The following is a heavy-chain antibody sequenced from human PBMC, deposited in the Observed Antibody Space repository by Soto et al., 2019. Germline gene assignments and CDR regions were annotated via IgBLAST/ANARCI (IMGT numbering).Heavy chain of an antibody. Sequence: LRLSCAASVFTFSDYYMSWIRQAPGKGLEWVSSITSSGSTTYYTDSVKGRFTISRDNAKNSLYLQMNSLRAEDTAVYYCARERYSYGPYYFDYWGQGTLVTVSS. V-gene: IGHV3-11*01. CDR2: ITSSGSTT. CDR1: VFTFSDYY. D-gene: IGHD5-18*01. CDR3: ARERYSYGPYYFDY. J-gene: IGHJ4*02.